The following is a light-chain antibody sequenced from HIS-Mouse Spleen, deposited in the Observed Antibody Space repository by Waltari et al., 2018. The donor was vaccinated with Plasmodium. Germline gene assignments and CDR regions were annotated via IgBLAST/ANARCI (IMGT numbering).Light chain of an antibody. Sequence: QSALTQPASVSGSPGQSITIPCTGTSSDVGRYNLVSWYQPPPGKAPKLMIYEGSKRPSGVSNRVSGSKSGNTASLTISGLQAEDEADYYCCSYAGSSTFVVFGGGTKLTVL. CDR3: CSYAGSSTFVV. CDR2: EGS. CDR1: SSDVGRYNL. V-gene: IGLV2-23*03. J-gene: IGLJ2*01.